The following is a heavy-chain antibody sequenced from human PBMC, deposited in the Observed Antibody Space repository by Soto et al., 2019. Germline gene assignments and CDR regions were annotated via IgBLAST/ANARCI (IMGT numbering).Heavy chain of an antibody. D-gene: IGHD3-10*01. CDR3: AKEGYYGSGSYPNWFDP. CDR2: ISGSGGST. V-gene: IGHV3-23*01. J-gene: IGHJ5*02. CDR1: GFTFSSYA. Sequence: EVQLLESGGGLVQPGGSLRLSCAASGFTFSSYAMSWVRQAPGKGLEWVSAISGSGGSTYYADSVKGRFTISRDNSKNTLYLQMNSLRAEDTAVYYCAKEGYYGSGSYPNWFDPWGQGTLVTVSS.